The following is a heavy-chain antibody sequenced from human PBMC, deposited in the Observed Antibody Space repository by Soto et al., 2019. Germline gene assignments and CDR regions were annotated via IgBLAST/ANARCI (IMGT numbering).Heavy chain of an antibody. CDR3: ARDGYSSSSTHYYYYGMDV. CDR2: IIPIFGTA. Sequence: QVQLVQSGAEVKKPGSSVKVSCKASGGTFSSYAISWVRQAPGQGLEWMGGIIPIFGTANYAQKFQGRVTITADKSTSTAYMELSSLRSEDTAVYYCARDGYSSSSTHYYYYGMDVWGQGTTVTVSS. D-gene: IGHD6-6*01. V-gene: IGHV1-69*06. CDR1: GGTFSSYA. J-gene: IGHJ6*02.